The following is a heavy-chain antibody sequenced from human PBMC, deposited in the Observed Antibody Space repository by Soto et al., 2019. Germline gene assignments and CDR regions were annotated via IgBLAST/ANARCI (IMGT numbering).Heavy chain of an antibody. Sequence: SETLSLTCTVSGGSISSSSYYWGWIRQPPGKGLEWIGSIYYSGSTYYNPSLKSRVTISVDTSKNQFSLKLSSVTAADTAVYYCAKGLSDIYSSGWPDNHYYYYGLDGWGQGTTVTVSS. D-gene: IGHD6-19*01. CDR2: IYYSGST. J-gene: IGHJ6*02. CDR3: AKGLSDIYSSGWPDNHYYYYGLDG. V-gene: IGHV4-39*01. CDR1: GGSISSSSYY.